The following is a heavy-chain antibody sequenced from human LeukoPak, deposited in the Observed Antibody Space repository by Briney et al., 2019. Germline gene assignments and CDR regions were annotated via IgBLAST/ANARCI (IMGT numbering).Heavy chain of an antibody. Sequence: ASVKVSCKASGYTFTSYGISWVRQAPGQGLEWMGWISAYNGNTNYAQKLQGRVTMTTDTSTSTAYMELRSLRSDDTAAYYCARIGCSSTSCPVDYWGQGTLVTVSS. V-gene: IGHV1-18*01. CDR1: GYTFTSYG. J-gene: IGHJ4*02. CDR2: ISAYNGNT. D-gene: IGHD2-2*01. CDR3: ARIGCSSTSCPVDY.